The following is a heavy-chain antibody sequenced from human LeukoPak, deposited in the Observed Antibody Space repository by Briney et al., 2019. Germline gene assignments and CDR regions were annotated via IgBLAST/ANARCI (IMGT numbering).Heavy chain of an antibody. CDR3: ARGRFFGAYYYYGMDV. CDR2: INHSGST. CDR1: GGSFSGYY. D-gene: IGHD3-10*01. J-gene: IGHJ6*02. Sequence: SETLSLTCAVYGGSFSGYYWSWIRQPPGKGLEWIGEINHSGSTNYNPSLKSRVTISVDASKNQFSLKLSSVTAADTAVYYCARGRFFGAYYYYGMDVWGQGTTVTVSS. V-gene: IGHV4-34*01.